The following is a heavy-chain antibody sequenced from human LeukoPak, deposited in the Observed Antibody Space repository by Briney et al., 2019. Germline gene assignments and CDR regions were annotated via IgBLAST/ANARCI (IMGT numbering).Heavy chain of an antibody. CDR3: ATFDYGGIRPDAFDI. J-gene: IGHJ3*02. D-gene: IGHD4-17*01. Sequence: ASVKVSCKASGGTFSSYAISWVRQAPGQGLEWMGRIIPILGIANYAQKFQGRVTITADKSTSTAYMELSSLRSEDTAVYYCATFDYGGIRPDAFDIWGQGTMVTVSS. CDR2: IIPILGIA. CDR1: GGTFSSYA. V-gene: IGHV1-69*04.